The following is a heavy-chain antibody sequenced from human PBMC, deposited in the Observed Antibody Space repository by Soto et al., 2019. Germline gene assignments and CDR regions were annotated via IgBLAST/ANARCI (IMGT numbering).Heavy chain of an antibody. CDR2: IYDNGGA. CDR1: GDSISSGGYY. Sequence: QVQLQESGPGLVKPSQTLSLTCTVSGDSISSGGYYWSWIRQHPGKGLEWIGYIYDNGGAYYSPSLRGRVVISLDRSENQFSLRLSSVTAADTAVYYCARVKGGTTRRACDSWGQGTLVTVSS. CDR3: ARVKGGTTRRACDS. D-gene: IGHD1-7*01. J-gene: IGHJ4*02. V-gene: IGHV4-31*03.